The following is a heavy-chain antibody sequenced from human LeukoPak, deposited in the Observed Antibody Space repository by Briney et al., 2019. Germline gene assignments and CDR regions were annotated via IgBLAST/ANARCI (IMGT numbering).Heavy chain of an antibody. Sequence: TGGSLRLSCAVSGLTFSSCWMSWVRQAPGKGLEWVANINKDGSEKYYVDSMGGRFIISRDNAKNSLYLQMNSLRAEDTAVYYCAKAPRNSGLGYWGQGARVTVSS. CDR3: AKAPRNSGLGY. CDR1: GLTFSSCW. D-gene: IGHD6-19*01. CDR2: INKDGSEK. V-gene: IGHV3-7*01. J-gene: IGHJ4*02.